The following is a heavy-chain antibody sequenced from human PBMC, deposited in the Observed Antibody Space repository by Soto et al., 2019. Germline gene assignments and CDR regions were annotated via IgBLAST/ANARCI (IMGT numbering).Heavy chain of an antibody. CDR3: ARGNHRWLQLWYFDL. J-gene: IGHJ2*01. CDR2: IIPIFGTV. CDR1: GGTFSNYP. V-gene: IGHV1-69*12. D-gene: IGHD5-12*01. Sequence: QVQLVQSGAEVKKNGSSVKVSCKASGGTFSNYPISWVRQAPGQGLEWMGGIIPIFGTVNYAQKFQGRVTITADESTSTAYMELSSLRSEDTAVYYCARGNHRWLQLWYFDLWGRGTLVTVSS.